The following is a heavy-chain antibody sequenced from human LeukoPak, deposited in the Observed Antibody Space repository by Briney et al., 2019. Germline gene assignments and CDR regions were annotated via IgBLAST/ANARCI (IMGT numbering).Heavy chain of an antibody. CDR1: GFTFTSYW. J-gene: IGHJ6*04. Sequence: PWGSLRLSCVASGFTFTSYWMSWVRQAPGKGLEWVSYISSSGSTIYYADSVKGRFTISRDNAKNSLYLQMNSLRAEDTAVYYSAGLGITMIGGVWGKGTTVTISS. V-gene: IGHV3-48*04. CDR2: ISSSGSTI. D-gene: IGHD3-10*02. CDR3: AGLGITMIGGV.